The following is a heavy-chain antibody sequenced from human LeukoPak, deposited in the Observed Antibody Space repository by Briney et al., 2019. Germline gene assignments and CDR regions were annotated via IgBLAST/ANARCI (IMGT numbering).Heavy chain of an antibody. J-gene: IGHJ6*02. D-gene: IGHD3-22*01. CDR1: GYTFTSYD. V-gene: IGHV1-8*01. Sequence: ASVKVSCKASGYTFTSYDFNWVRQATGQRPEWMGWMSPNSGDTGYAQKFQDRVTMTRNTSISTAYMELSSLRSEDTAVYYCAREGITMMGGMDVWGQGTTVTVSS. CDR3: AREGITMMGGMDV. CDR2: MSPNSGDT.